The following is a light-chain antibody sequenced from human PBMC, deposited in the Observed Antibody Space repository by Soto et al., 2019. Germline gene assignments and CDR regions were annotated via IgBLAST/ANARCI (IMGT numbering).Light chain of an antibody. CDR3: CSYAGSYTYL. Sequence: QSVLTQPRSVSGSPGQSVTISCTGTTSDVGGYNYVSWYQQHPGKAPKLMIYDVTKRPSGVPDRFSGSKSGNTASLTISGLQAEDAADYYCCSYAGSYTYLFGAGTKLTVL. CDR1: TSDVGGYNY. CDR2: DVT. J-gene: IGLJ1*01. V-gene: IGLV2-11*01.